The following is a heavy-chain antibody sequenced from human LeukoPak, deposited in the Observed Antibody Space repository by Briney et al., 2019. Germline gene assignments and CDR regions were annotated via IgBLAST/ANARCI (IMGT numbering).Heavy chain of an antibody. CDR2: IKQDGSEK. Sequence: GGSLRLSCAASGFTFSSNWMSWVRQARGKGLEWVANIKQDGSEKYYVDSVKGRFTISRDNAKNSLYLQMNSLRAEDTAIYYCAGGLNDYWGQGTLVTVSS. J-gene: IGHJ4*02. CDR3: AGGLNDY. D-gene: IGHD3-16*01. CDR1: GFTFSSNW. V-gene: IGHV3-7*05.